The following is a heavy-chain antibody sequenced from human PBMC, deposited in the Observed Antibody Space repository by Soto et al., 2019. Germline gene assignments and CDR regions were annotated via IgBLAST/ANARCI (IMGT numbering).Heavy chain of an antibody. CDR2: ILNDGSNR. J-gene: IGHJ6*02. CDR1: EFTFSNYG. D-gene: IGHD3-10*01. Sequence: QVQLVESGGGVVQPGRSLRLSCAASEFTFSNYGMHWVRQGPGKGLEWVAVILNDGSNRYHEDSVKDRFTISRDNSKNTLYLQMNSLRAENTAVYYCARDDEYSGNGMDVWGQGTKVTVS. CDR3: ARDDEYSGNGMDV. V-gene: IGHV3-33*01.